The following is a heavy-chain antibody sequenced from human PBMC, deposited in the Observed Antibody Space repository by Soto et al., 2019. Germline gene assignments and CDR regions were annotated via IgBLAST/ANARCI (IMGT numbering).Heavy chain of an antibody. V-gene: IGHV3-30-3*01. CDR1: GFTFSSYA. J-gene: IGHJ4*02. CDR2: ISYDGSNK. Sequence: GGSLRLSCAASGFTFSSYAMHWVRQAPGKGLEWVAVISYDGSNKYYADSVKGRFTISRDNSKNTLYLQMNSLRAEDTAVYYCASHYYDILTGNIFDYWGQGTLVTVSS. CDR3: ASHYYDILTGNIFDY. D-gene: IGHD3-9*01.